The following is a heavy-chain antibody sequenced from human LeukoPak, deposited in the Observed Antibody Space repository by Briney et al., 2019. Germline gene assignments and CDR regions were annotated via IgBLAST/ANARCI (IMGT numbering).Heavy chain of an antibody. V-gene: IGHV4-39*07. Sequence: PSETLFLTCTVSGGSISSSSYYWGWIRQPPGKGLEWIGSIYYSGSTYYNPSLKSRVTISVDTSKNQFSLKLSSVTAADTAVYYCARDLIKCSGGSCYFYYSDYWGQGTLVTVSS. J-gene: IGHJ4*02. CDR2: IYYSGST. CDR3: ARDLIKCSGGSCYFYYSDY. D-gene: IGHD2-15*01. CDR1: GGSISSSSYY.